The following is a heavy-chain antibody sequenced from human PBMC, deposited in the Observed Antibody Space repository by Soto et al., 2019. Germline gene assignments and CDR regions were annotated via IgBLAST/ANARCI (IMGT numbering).Heavy chain of an antibody. CDR2: ISPNSGRP. V-gene: IGHV1-18*04. CDR1: VYTFTKYD. D-gene: IGHD3-3*01. CDR3: VRQYYDFWTDYPDFDY. Sequence: SVKAACKPPVYTFTKYDISLVRQAPGQGLEWLGLISPNSGRPSSAQKFEGRVTMTTDTSTTTDYLEMRRMRSDDTAVYYCVRQYYDFWTDYPDFDYWGQGTLVTVSS. J-gene: IGHJ4*02.